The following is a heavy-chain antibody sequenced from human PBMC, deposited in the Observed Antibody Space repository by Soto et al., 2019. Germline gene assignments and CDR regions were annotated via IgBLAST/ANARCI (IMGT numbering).Heavy chain of an antibody. J-gene: IGHJ3*02. CDR1: GGTLSDHG. CDR3: ARGVYGSGNYYTGPSAFDI. V-gene: IGHV1-69*06. CDR2: TIPLFNTA. Sequence: QVQLEQSGAEVKKPGSSVKVSCKASGGTLSDHGVAWLRQAPGHGLEWMGGTIPLFNTAKYAQKFQGRDTVTADKFTNIAYMELSSLRSEDTAFYFCARGVYGSGNYYTGPSAFDIWGQGTMVIVSS. D-gene: IGHD3-10*01.